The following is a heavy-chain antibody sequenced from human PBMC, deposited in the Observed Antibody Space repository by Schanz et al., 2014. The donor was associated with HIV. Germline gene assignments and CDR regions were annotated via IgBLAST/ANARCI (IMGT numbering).Heavy chain of an antibody. V-gene: IGHV1-2*02. J-gene: IGHJ6*02. CDR1: GYTFTGYY. CDR3: ARGFYDSSDSGYLYGMGL. CDR2: INPNSGGT. D-gene: IGHD3-22*01. Sequence: QLQLVQSGAEVKQPGASVRVSCKASGYTFTGYYMHWVRQAPGQGLEWMGWINPNSGGTNYAQKFQGRVTMTRDTSISTAYMDLSSLRSEDTAVYYCARGFYDSSDSGYLYGMGLWGQGTTVTVSS.